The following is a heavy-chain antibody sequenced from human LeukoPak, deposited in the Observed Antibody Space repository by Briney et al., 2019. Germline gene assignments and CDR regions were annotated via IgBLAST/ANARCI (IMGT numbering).Heavy chain of an antibody. CDR1: GGSLSSYY. CDR3: ARTSYDSSGYYRLFDY. CDR2: IYYSGST. V-gene: IGHV4-59*01. D-gene: IGHD3-22*01. J-gene: IGHJ4*02. Sequence: SETLSLTCTVPGGSLSSYYWSWIRQPPGKGLEWIGHIYYSGSTNYNPSLKSRVTISVDTSKNQFSLKLSSVTAADTAVYYCARTSYDSSGYYRLFDYWGQGTLVTVSS.